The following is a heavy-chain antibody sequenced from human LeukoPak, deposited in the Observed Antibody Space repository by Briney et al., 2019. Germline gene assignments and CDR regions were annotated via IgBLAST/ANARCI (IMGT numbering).Heavy chain of an antibody. J-gene: IGHJ4*02. CDR1: GFTFSSYA. Sequence: PGGSLRLSCAASGFTFSSYAMSWVRQAPGKGLEWVSYISSGSSTIYYADSVKGRFAISRDKAQNSLYLHMNRLRAEDTAVYYCARGTTLTGYSHFDYWGQGTLVTVSS. V-gene: IGHV3-48*01. CDR2: ISSGSSTI. CDR3: ARGTTLTGYSHFDY. D-gene: IGHD3-9*01.